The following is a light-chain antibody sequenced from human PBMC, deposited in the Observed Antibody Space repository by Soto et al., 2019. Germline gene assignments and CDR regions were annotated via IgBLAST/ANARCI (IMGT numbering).Light chain of an antibody. J-gene: IGKJ1*01. Sequence: DTVMTQSPDSLAVSLGERATINCKSSQSVLYSSNNKNYLAWYQQKPGQPPKLLIYWASTRESGVPDRFSGSGSGTEFTRTISSQQAEDVAVYYCQQYYRTPVTFGQGTKVEI. V-gene: IGKV4-1*01. CDR1: QSVLYSSNNKNY. CDR2: WAS. CDR3: QQYYRTPVT.